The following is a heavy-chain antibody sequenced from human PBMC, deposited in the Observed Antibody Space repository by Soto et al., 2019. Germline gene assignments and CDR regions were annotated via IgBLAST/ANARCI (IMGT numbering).Heavy chain of an antibody. D-gene: IGHD2-2*01. Sequence: ASVKVSCKASGYTFTDYYIHWVRQAPGQGLEWMGWINPNSGATNYEQKFQGRVTMTWDTSISTAYMELSRLISDDTAVYYCARDLVPAAISFYGMDVWGQGTTVTVSS. J-gene: IGHJ6*02. CDR3: ARDLVPAAISFYGMDV. CDR1: GYTFTDYY. V-gene: IGHV1-2*02. CDR2: INPNSGAT.